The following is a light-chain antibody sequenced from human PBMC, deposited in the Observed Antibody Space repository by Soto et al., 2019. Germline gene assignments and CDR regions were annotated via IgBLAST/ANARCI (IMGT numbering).Light chain of an antibody. V-gene: IGLV2-14*03. Sequence: QSALTQPASVSGSPGQSITISCTGTSSDIGDDNYVSWYQQHPGKAPKLIIFDVGDRPSGVSNRSSGSKSGYTASLTISGLQAEDEADYYCSSHTSTSTWVFGAGTKVTVL. CDR3: SSHTSTSTWV. CDR2: DVG. CDR1: SSDIGDDNY. J-gene: IGLJ3*02.